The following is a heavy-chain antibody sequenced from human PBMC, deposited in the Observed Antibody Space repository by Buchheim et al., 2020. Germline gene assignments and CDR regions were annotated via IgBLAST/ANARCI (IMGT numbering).Heavy chain of an antibody. CDR3: ARDPSFSGYDVSYYFDY. CDR1: GFTFSSYA. V-gene: IGHV3-30*04. D-gene: IGHD5-12*01. CDR2: ISYDGSNK. J-gene: IGHJ4*02. Sequence: QVQLVESGGGVVQPGRSLRLSCAASGFTFSSYAMHWVRQAPGKGLEWVAVISYDGSNKYYADSAKGRFTISRDNSKNTLYLQMNSLRAEDTAVYYCARDPSFSGYDVSYYFDYWGQGTL.